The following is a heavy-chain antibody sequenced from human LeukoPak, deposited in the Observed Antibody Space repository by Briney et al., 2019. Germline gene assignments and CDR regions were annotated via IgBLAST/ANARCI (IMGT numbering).Heavy chain of an antibody. Sequence: GGSLRLSCAASGFTFSNYWMSWVRQAPGKGLEWVANIKEDGSEKKYVDSEKGRFTISRDNAKKSLYLQMNSLRAEDTAVYYCARDARGWFDPWGQGTLVTVSS. J-gene: IGHJ5*02. CDR2: IKEDGSEK. V-gene: IGHV3-7*01. CDR3: ARDARGWFDP. CDR1: GFTFSNYW.